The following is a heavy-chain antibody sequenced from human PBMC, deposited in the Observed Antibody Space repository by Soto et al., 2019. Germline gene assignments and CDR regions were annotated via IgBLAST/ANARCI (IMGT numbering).Heavy chain of an antibody. D-gene: IGHD1-26*01. CDR3: TTDRGITAIVLFCS. CDR2: IKSKSNGGKA. V-gene: IGHV3-15*05. Sequence: PGGSLRLSCSASVFTFSDGWMSWVRQAPGKGVEWIARIKSKSNGGKADYAASVKGRFTISRDDSTNTLFLQMNSLKIEDTAVYYCTTDRGITAIVLFCSWGQGT. CDR1: VFTFSDGW. J-gene: IGHJ5*02.